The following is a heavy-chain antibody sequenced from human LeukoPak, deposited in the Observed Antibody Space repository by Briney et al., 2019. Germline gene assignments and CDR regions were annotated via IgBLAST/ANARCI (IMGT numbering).Heavy chain of an antibody. D-gene: IGHD3-10*01. Sequence: GGTLRLSCAASRFTFSTYGMNWVRQTPGKGLEWVSAISGSGNRAYHADSVKGRFTISRDNSKNTLYLHMHSLRADDTALYYFAKDLHGAFDYWGQGILVTVSS. V-gene: IGHV3-23*01. CDR3: AKDLHGAFDY. CDR2: ISGSGNRA. CDR1: RFTFSTYG. J-gene: IGHJ4*02.